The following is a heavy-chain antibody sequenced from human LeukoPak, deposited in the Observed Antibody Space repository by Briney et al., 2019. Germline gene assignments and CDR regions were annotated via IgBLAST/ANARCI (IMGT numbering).Heavy chain of an antibody. V-gene: IGHV1-46*01. J-gene: IGHJ4*02. CDR2: INPSGGST. D-gene: IGHD6-19*01. CDR1: GYTFTGYY. Sequence: ASVKVSCKASGYTFTGYYMHWVRQAPGQGLEWMGIINPSGGSTSYAQKFQGRVTMTRDTSTSTVYMELSSLRSEDTAVYYCARGGYSSGWYRSPFDYWGQGTLVTVSS. CDR3: ARGGYSSGWYRSPFDY.